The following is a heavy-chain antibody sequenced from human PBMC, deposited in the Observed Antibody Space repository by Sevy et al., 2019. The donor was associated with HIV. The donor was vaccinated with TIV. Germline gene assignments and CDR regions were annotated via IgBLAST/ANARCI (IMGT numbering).Heavy chain of an antibody. V-gene: IGHV3-9*01. Sequence: GGSLRLSCAASGFTFDDYAMHWVRQAPGKGLEWVSGISWNSGSIGYADSVKGRFTISRDNAKNSLYLQMNSLRAEDTALYYCAKGLRGSDYYYYGMDVWGQGTTVTVSS. CDR1: GFTFDDYA. CDR3: AKGLRGSDYYYYGMDV. J-gene: IGHJ6*02. CDR2: ISWNSGSI.